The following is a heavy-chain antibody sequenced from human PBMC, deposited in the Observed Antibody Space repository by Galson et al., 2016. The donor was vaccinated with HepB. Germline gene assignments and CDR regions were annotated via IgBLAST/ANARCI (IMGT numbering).Heavy chain of an antibody. J-gene: IGHJ4*02. V-gene: IGHV1-3*04. D-gene: IGHD1-26*01. Sequence: SVKVSCKASGYTFAKYTVQWLRQAPGQRLEWMGWINTGDGTTKYSQKFQGRVTFTGDTSASTAYMELSSLRSEDTAVYYCVREVAATFRFDFWGPGTLVTVSS. CDR2: INTGDGTT. CDR3: VREVAATFRFDF. CDR1: GYTFAKYT.